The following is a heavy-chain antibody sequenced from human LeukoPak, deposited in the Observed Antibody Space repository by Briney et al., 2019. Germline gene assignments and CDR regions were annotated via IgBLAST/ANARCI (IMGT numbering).Heavy chain of an antibody. CDR3: AKDPHYYGSGSYIDY. CDR1: GFTFSSYG. CDR2: ISYDGSNK. J-gene: IGHJ4*02. V-gene: IGHV3-30*18. Sequence: PGRSLRLPCAASGFTFSSYGMHWVRQAPGKGLEWVAVISYDGSNKYYADSVKGRFTISRDNSKNTLYLQMNSLRAEDTAVYYCAKDPHYYGSGSYIDYWGQGTLVTVSS. D-gene: IGHD3-10*01.